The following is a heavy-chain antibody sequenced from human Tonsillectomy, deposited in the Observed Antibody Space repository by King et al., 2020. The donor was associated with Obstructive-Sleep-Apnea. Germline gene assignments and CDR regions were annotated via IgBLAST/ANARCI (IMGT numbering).Heavy chain of an antibody. CDR2: ISDTSGST. V-gene: IGHV3-23*04. CDR3: VKDPRGGSPAGL. J-gene: IGHJ3*01. Sequence: VQLVESGGGLVQPGGSLRLSCVVSGTTLTNYGMTWVRQAPGKGLEWVSISDTSGSTYYANSVRGRITISRDNSKNTLFLQMTSLRAEDTAMYYCVKDPRGGSPAGLWGQGTMVTVSS. D-gene: IGHD1-26*01. CDR1: GTTLTNYG.